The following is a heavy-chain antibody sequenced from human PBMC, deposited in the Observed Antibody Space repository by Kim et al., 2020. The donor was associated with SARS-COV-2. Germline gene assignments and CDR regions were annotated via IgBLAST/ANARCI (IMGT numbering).Heavy chain of an antibody. V-gene: IGHV1-3*01. J-gene: IGHJ4*02. CDR1: GYTFRSYV. D-gene: IGHD3-16*02. CDR3: ARDPSYRWYFFDY. Sequence: ASVKVSCKASGYTFRSYVVHWVRQAPGQRLEWMGWINPANDNTRYSQKFQDRVTITSDTSATTVYMELSSLTSEDTALYFCARDPSYRWYFFDYWGQGTLVTVSS. CDR2: INPANDNT.